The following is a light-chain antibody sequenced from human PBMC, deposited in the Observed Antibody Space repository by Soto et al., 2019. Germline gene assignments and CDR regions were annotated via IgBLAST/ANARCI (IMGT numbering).Light chain of an antibody. Sequence: DIKMTQSPSSLSASVGDRVTITCRASQSISGYLNWYQQKPGKAPKVLISGASTLHNGVPSRFSGRGSGTDFTLTISSMKPEDVATYYCQQSLSTLLTFGGGTKVEIK. J-gene: IGKJ4*01. CDR3: QQSLSTLLT. CDR2: GAS. V-gene: IGKV1-39*01. CDR1: QSISGY.